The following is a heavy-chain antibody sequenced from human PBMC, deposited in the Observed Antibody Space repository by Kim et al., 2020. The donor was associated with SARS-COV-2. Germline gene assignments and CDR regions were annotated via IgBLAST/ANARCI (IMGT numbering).Heavy chain of an antibody. CDR3: ARGVGSGWPYYYYYGMEV. J-gene: IGHJ6*02. D-gene: IGHD6-19*01. CDR1: GGSISSSNW. Sequence: SETLSLTCAVSGGSISSSNWWSWVRQPPGKGLEWIGEIYHSGSTNYNPSLKSRVTISVDKSKNQFSLKLSSVTAADTAVYYCARGVGSGWPYYYYYGMEVWGQGTTVTVSS. V-gene: IGHV4-4*02. CDR2: IYHSGST.